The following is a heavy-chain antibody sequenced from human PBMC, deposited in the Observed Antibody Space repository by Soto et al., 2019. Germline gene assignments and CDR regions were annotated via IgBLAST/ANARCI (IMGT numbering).Heavy chain of an antibody. Sequence: GGSLRLSCAASGFTFSNFEMHWVRQAPGKGLEWVSYISTTGTTMYYADSVRGRFTISRDNAKNSLYLQMSSLRAEDTAVYYCARTSSIETIYYYGMDVWGQGTTVTV. V-gene: IGHV3-48*03. D-gene: IGHD6-6*01. CDR3: ARTSSIETIYYYGMDV. CDR2: ISTTGTTM. J-gene: IGHJ6*02. CDR1: GFTFSNFE.